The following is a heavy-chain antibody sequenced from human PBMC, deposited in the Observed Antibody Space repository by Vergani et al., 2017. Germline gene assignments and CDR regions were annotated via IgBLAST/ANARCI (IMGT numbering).Heavy chain of an antibody. CDR2: ISSSSSYI. CDR3: ARDLGPEMATIPSQFELGY. J-gene: IGHJ4*02. V-gene: IGHV3-21*04. CDR1: GFTFSSYS. Sequence: EVQLVESGGGLVKPGGSLRLSCAASGFTFSSYSMNWVRQAPGKGLEWVSSISSSSSYIYYADSVKGRFTLSRDNAKNSLYLQMNSLRAEDTAVYYCARDLGPEMATIPSQFELGYWGQGTLVTVSS. D-gene: IGHD5-24*01.